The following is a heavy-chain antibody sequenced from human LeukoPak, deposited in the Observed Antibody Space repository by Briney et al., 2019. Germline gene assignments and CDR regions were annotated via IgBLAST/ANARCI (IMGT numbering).Heavy chain of an antibody. CDR1: GFTFSNAW. Sequence: GGSLRLSCAATGFTFSNAWMSWVRQAPGKGLEWVGRIKSKTDGGTTDCAAPVKGRFTISRDDSKNTLYLQMNSLKTEDTAVYYCTTLRTTVTTNYWGQGTLVTVSS. J-gene: IGHJ4*02. D-gene: IGHD4-11*01. CDR2: IKSKTDGGTT. CDR3: TTLRTTVTTNY. V-gene: IGHV3-15*01.